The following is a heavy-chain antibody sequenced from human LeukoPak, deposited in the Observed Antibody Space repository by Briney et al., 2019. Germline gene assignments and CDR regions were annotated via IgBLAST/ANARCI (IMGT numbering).Heavy chain of an antibody. J-gene: IGHJ4*02. D-gene: IGHD5-24*01. CDR3: ARSRDGYSLDY. V-gene: IGHV4-61*01. Sequence: SETLSLTCTVSGGSVSSGNYYWSWIRQPPGKGLEWIGYIYYGGISNYNPSLKSRVTISVDMSKNQFSLKLSSVTAADTAVYYCARSRDGYSLDYWGLGTLVTVSS. CDR2: IYYGGIS. CDR1: GGSVSSGNYY.